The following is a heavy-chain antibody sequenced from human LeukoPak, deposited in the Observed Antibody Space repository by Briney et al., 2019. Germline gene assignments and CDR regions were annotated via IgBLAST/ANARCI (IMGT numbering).Heavy chain of an antibody. D-gene: IGHD6-13*01. J-gene: IGHJ4*02. CDR1: GFTFSIYS. V-gene: IGHV3-48*01. Sequence: GSLRLSCAASGFTFSIYSMNWVRQAPGKGLEWVSYITSDRRTISYADPVKGRFTISRDNDKRILYLQMDSLRAGDTAIYYCARSTSGTFDYWGQGMLVTVSS. CDR2: ITSDRRTI. CDR3: ARSTSGTFDY.